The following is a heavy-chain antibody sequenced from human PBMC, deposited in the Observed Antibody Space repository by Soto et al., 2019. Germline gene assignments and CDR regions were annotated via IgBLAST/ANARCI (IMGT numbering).Heavy chain of an antibody. Sequence: ASVKVSCKTSGYTFAGYYMHWVRQAPGQGLEWMGWINPNSGGTNYAQKFQGWVTMTRDTSISTAYMELSRLRSDDTAVYYCARVSGSPIPGPFDIWGQGTMVTVSS. V-gene: IGHV1-2*04. CDR2: INPNSGGT. CDR3: ARVSGSPIPGPFDI. D-gene: IGHD3-10*01. CDR1: GYTFAGYY. J-gene: IGHJ3*02.